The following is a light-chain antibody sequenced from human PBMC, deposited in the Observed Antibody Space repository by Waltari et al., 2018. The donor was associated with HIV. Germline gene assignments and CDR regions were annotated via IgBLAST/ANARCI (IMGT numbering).Light chain of an antibody. CDR3: CSYAGTYIV. Sequence: QSALTQPASVSGSRGQSIPLSCTGASSDLGAYKPVSWYQPHPDKAPKLMSYEVNSRPSGISSRFSGSKSGNTASLTISGLQAEDEADYYCCSYAGTYIVFGTGTEVTVL. J-gene: IGLJ1*01. CDR1: SSDLGAYKP. V-gene: IGLV2-14*01. CDR2: EVN.